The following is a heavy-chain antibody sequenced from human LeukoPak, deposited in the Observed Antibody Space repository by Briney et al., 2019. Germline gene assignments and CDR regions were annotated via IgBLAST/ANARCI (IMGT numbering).Heavy chain of an antibody. V-gene: IGHV3-7*02. J-gene: IGHJ4*02. CDR3: AKHSPLWGY. CDR1: GFTFATYW. Sequence: GGSLRLSWAASGFTFATYWSTWVRQAPGKGLEWVASIKQGGSEKYYVDSVKGRFTISRDNAKSSLYLQMNSLRAEDTALYHCAKHSPLWGYWGQGTLVTVSS. D-gene: IGHD2-21*01. CDR2: IKQGGSEK.